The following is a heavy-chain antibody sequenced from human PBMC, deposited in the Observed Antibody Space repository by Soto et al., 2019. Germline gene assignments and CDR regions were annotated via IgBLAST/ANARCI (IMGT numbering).Heavy chain of an antibody. J-gene: IGHJ4*02. V-gene: IGHV3-30-3*01. CDR3: ARKGPRAARPNH. CDR1: GFTFSSYA. D-gene: IGHD6-6*01. CDR2: IRSDGTTT. Sequence: SLRLSCAASGFTFSSYAMHWFRQAPGKGLEWVAGIRSDGTTTYYADSVKGRFTISRDNAKNSLYVEMNSLRVEDTAVYFCARKGPRAARPNHRGQRILVTVSS.